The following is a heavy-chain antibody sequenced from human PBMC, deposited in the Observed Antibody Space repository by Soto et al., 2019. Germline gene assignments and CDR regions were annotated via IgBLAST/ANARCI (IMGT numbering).Heavy chain of an antibody. CDR3: ARHYAPTDPFDY. CDR1: GGSISRYY. J-gene: IGHJ4*02. D-gene: IGHD4-17*01. V-gene: IGHV4-59*01. Sequence: PSETLSLTCTVSGGSISRYYWRWMRQPPGKGLEWIGYIYYSGSTNYNPSLKSRVAISVDTSKNQFSLKLSSVTAADTAVYYCARHYAPTDPFDYWGQGTLVTVS. CDR2: IYYSGST.